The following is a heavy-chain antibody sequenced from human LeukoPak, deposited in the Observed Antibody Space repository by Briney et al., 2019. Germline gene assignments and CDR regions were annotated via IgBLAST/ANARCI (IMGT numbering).Heavy chain of an antibody. Sequence: PSETLSLTCTVSGGSISSYYWMWIRQPPGKGLGWIGYIYDGGSTNYNPSLKSRVTISVDTSKNQFSLKPSSVTAADTAVYYCARSLVDTAMVDYWGQGTLVTVSS. CDR1: GGSISSYY. V-gene: IGHV4-59*08. CDR3: ARSLVDTAMVDY. D-gene: IGHD5-18*01. J-gene: IGHJ4*02. CDR2: IYDGGST.